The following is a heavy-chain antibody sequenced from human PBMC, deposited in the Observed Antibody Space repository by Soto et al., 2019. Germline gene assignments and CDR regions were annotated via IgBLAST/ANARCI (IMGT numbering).Heavy chain of an antibody. CDR2: IYHSGST. D-gene: IGHD3-22*01. CDR3: ARAPARYYYDGSGYYYGDYFDY. J-gene: IGHJ4*02. Sequence: PLETLSLTCTVSGGSISSGCYSWSWIRQPPGKGLEWIGYIYHSGSTYYNPSLKSRVTISVDRSKNQFSLKLSSVTAADTAVYYCARAPARYYYDGSGYYYGDYFDYWGQGTLVTVS. V-gene: IGHV4-30-2*01. CDR1: GGSISSGCYS.